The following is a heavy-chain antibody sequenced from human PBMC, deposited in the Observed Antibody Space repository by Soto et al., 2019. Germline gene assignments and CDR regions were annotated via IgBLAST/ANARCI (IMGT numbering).Heavy chain of an antibody. CDR1: CATGIDRD. CDR2: MYFGGSF. J-gene: IGHJ5*02. CDR3: ARSYYDSTGFAVDP. D-gene: IGHD3-22*01. V-gene: IGHV4-59*02. Sequence: TKNVACATGIDRDGSWIRKPTGKGLEWIGFMYFGGSFNYNPSLTSRATISVETSKNQFSMKLTSVTASDTAVYYCARSYYDSTGFAVDPWGQGTLVTVSS.